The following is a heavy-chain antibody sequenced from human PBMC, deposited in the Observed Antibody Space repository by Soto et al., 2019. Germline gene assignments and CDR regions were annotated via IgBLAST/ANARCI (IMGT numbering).Heavy chain of an antibody. CDR1: GGSFSGYY. Sequence: PSETLSLTCAVYGGSFSGYYWSWIRQPPGKGLEWIGEINHSGSTNHNPSLKSRVTISVDTSKNQFSLKLSSVTAADTAVYYCARDGFPLHYYMDVWGKGTTVTVSS. J-gene: IGHJ6*03. CDR3: ARDGFPLHYYMDV. CDR2: INHSGST. V-gene: IGHV4-34*01.